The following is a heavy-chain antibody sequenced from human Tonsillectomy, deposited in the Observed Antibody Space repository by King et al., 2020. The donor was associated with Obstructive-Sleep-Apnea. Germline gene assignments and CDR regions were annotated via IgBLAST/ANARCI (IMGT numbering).Heavy chain of an antibody. J-gene: IGHJ4*02. CDR2: IYYSGST. V-gene: IGHV4-59*01. CDR1: GGSISSYY. CDR3: ARGGGRDAYYDFWSGYPLFDY. Sequence: VQLQESGPGLVKPSETLSLTCTVSGGSISSYYWSWIRQPPGKGLEWIGYIYYSGSTNYNPSLKSRVTISVDTSKNQFSLKLSSVTAADTAVYYCARGGGRDAYYDFWSGYPLFDYWGQGTLVTVSS. D-gene: IGHD3-3*01.